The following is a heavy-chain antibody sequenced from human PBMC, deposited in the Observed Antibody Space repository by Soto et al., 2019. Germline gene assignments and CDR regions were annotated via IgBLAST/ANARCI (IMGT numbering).Heavy chain of an antibody. CDR2: IKQDGSEK. CDR3: ARERLVYGDYAPWGGVNWYFDL. J-gene: IGHJ2*01. CDR1: GFTFSSYW. Sequence: GGSLRLSCAASGFTFSSYWMSWVRQAPGKGLEWVANIKQDGSEKYYVDSVKGRFTISRDNAKNSLYLQMNSLRAEDTAVYYCARERLVYGDYAPWGGVNWYFDLWGRGTLVTVSS. D-gene: IGHD4-17*01. V-gene: IGHV3-7*01.